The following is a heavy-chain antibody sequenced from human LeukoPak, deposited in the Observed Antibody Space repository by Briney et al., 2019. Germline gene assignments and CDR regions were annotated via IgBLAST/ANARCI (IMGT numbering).Heavy chain of an antibody. D-gene: IGHD4-17*01. CDR2: IRYDGSNK. CDR3: TRLRHDYGDFYYYYGMDV. CDR1: GFTFSSYG. Sequence: GGSLRLSCAASGFTFSSYGMHWVRQAPGKGLEWVAFIRYDGSNKYYADSVKGRFTISRDNSKNTLYLQMNSLKTEDTAVYYCTRLRHDYGDFYYYYGMDVWGQGTTVTVSS. V-gene: IGHV3-30*02. J-gene: IGHJ6*02.